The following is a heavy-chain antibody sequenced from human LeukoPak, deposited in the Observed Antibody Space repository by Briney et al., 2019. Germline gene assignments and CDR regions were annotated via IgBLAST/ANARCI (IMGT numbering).Heavy chain of an antibody. Sequence: SETLSLTCAVSGGSISSSSFYWSWIRQPAGKGLEWIGRIYTSGSTNYNPSLKSRVTISVDTSKNQFSLKLSSVTAADTAVYYCARERGITIFGVATRLFDPWGQGTLVTVSS. CDR3: ARERGITIFGVATRLFDP. J-gene: IGHJ5*02. CDR1: GGSISSSSFY. V-gene: IGHV4-61*02. D-gene: IGHD3-3*01. CDR2: IYTSGST.